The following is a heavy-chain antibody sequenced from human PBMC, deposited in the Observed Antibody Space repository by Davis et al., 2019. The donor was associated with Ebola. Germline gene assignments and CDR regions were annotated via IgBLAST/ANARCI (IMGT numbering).Heavy chain of an antibody. J-gene: IGHJ3*02. CDR2: ISAYNGNT. D-gene: IGHD3-22*01. Sequence: ASVTVSCMASRYTLTSYGISWLRQAPGQGLEWMGWISAYNGNTNYAQKLQGRVTMTTDTSTSTAYMELRSLRSDDTAVYYCARGPFYSSGYYNAFDIWGQGTMVTVSS. V-gene: IGHV1-18*04. CDR3: ARGPFYSSGYYNAFDI. CDR1: RYTLTSYG.